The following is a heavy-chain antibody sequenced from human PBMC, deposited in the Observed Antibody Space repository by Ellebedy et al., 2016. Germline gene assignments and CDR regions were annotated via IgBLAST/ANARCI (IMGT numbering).Heavy chain of an antibody. CDR1: GFTFSSYA. CDR3: AKNAYGSGSHFYFDY. D-gene: IGHD3-10*01. V-gene: IGHV3-23*01. CDR2: ISGGGYSI. J-gene: IGHJ4*02. Sequence: GGSLRLSXAASGFTFSSYAMSWVRQAPGRGLEWVAMISGGGYSIYYADSVKGRFTISRDDSKDTLYLQMGSLRAEDTAVYYCAKNAYGSGSHFYFDYWGQGALVTVSS.